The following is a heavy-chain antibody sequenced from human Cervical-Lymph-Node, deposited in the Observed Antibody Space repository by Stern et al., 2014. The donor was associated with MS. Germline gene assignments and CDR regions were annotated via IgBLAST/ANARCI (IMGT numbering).Heavy chain of an antibody. J-gene: IGHJ4*02. CDR1: GDSISSSNW. CDR3: ARVSGLYDTSGFSID. D-gene: IGHD3-22*01. CDR2: IHHSGAT. V-gene: IGHV4-4*02. Sequence: QLQLQESGPGLVKPSETLSLTCTVSGDSISSSNWWTWVRQPPGEGLQWIGEIHHSGATNYVPSLNRRVTISVDKAKNQFSLRLNPVTAADTAVYYCARVSGLYDTSGFSIDWGQGTLVTVSS.